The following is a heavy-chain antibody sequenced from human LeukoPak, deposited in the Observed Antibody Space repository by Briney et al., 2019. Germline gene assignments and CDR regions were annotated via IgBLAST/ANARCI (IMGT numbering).Heavy chain of an antibody. J-gene: IGHJ6*03. CDR3: ARDSSSFAPEYILQPFDMDV. Sequence: PGGSLRLSCAASGFTFDCCGMHWVRQAPGKGLEWVAFIRNVGNDKYYADSVKGRFFISRDNSKNTLSLQMNSLRAEDTAVYYCARDSSSFAPEYILQPFDMDVWGKGTTVTVSS. D-gene: IGHD6-13*01. CDR1: GFTFDCCG. V-gene: IGHV3-30*02. CDR2: IRNVGNDK.